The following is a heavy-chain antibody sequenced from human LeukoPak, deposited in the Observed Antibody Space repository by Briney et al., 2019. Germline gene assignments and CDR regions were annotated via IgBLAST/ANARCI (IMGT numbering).Heavy chain of an antibody. D-gene: IGHD2-2*02. V-gene: IGHV3-30*18. CDR3: AKSSGIVVVPAAIPGDWFDP. J-gene: IGHJ5*02. CDR1: GFTFSSYG. Sequence: PGGSLRLSCAASGFTFSSYGMHWVRQAPGKGLEWVAVISYDGSNKYYADSVKGRFTISRDNSKNTLYLQMNSLRAEDTAVYYCAKSSGIVVVPAAIPGDWFDPWGQGTLVTVSS. CDR2: ISYDGSNK.